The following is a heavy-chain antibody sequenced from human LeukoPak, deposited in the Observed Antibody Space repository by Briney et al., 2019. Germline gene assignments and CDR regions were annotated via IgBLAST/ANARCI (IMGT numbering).Heavy chain of an antibody. CDR1: GGTFSSSA. CDR2: IIPVLNIT. CDR3: ARDQGLTAPPPYGLDV. D-gene: IGHD5-18*01. J-gene: IGHJ6*02. Sequence: ASVKVSCKTFGGTFSSSAITWVRQAPGQGLEWMGRIIPVLNITTYAQKFQGSVTITADTSTSTVYMELSSLRSEETAVYYCARDQGLTAPPPYGLDVWGQGTTVIVSS. V-gene: IGHV1-69*04.